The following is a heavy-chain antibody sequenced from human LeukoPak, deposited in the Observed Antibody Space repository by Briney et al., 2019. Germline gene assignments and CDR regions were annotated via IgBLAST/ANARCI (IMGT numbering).Heavy chain of an antibody. CDR3: ARSGRWLQLGHFDY. CDR2: TYYSGST. Sequence: SETLSLTCTVSGGSISSYYWSWIRQPPGKGLEWIGYTYYSGSTNYNPSLKSRVTISVDTSKNQFSLKLSSVTAEDTAVYYCARSGRWLQLGHFDYWGQGTLVTVSS. J-gene: IGHJ4*02. CDR1: GGSISSYY. D-gene: IGHD5-24*01. V-gene: IGHV4-59*01.